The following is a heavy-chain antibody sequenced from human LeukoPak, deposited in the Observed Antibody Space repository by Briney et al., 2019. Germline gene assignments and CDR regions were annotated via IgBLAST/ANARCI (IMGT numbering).Heavy chain of an antibody. CDR1: GFTFSRLG. D-gene: IGHD3-3*01. J-gene: IGHJ4*02. Sequence: GGSLRLSCATSGFTFSRLGMQWVRQAPGKGLEWVTFIRYDGSNKYYTDSVKGRFTISRDNSKNTLYLQMDSLRAEDTAVYYCARDYDFWSGYYSPTRGYFGYWGQGTLVTVSS. CDR3: ARDYDFWSGYYSPTRGYFGY. V-gene: IGHV3-30*02. CDR2: IRYDGSNK.